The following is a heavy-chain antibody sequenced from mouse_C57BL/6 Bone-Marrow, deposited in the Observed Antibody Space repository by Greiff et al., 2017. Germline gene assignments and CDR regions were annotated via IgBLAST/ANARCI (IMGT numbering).Heavy chain of an antibody. Sequence: EVQLQQSGAELVRPGASVKLSCTASGFNIKDDYMHWVKQRPEQGLEWIGWIDPENGDTEYASKFQGKATITADTSSNTAYLQLSSLTSEDTAVYYCTNSSYPPYYYGSSPAWFAYWGQGTLVTVSA. V-gene: IGHV14-4*01. CDR1: GFNIKDDY. D-gene: IGHD1-1*01. J-gene: IGHJ3*01. CDR2: IDPENGDT. CDR3: TNSSYPPYYYGSSPAWFAY.